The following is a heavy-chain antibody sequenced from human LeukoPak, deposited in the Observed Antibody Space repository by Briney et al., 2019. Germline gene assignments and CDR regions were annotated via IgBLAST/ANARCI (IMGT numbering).Heavy chain of an antibody. D-gene: IGHD2-2*01. J-gene: IGHJ4*02. CDR1: GFTFSSYW. CDR2: INSDGSST. V-gene: IGHV3-74*01. CDR3: ARVGDIVVVPAATNYGDYSFDY. Sequence: PGGSLRLSCAASGFTFSSYWMHWVRQAPGKGLVWVSRINSDGSSTSYADSVKGRFTISRDNAKNTLYLQMNSLRAEDTAVYYCARVGDIVVVPAATNYGDYSFDYWGQGTLVTVSS.